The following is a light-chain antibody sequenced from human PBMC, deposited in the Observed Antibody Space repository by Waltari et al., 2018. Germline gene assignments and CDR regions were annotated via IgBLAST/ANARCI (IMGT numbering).Light chain of an antibody. CDR3: QQYGGSPWT. CDR2: GAS. J-gene: IGKJ1*01. V-gene: IGKV3-20*01. Sequence: EIVLTQSPGTLSLSPGERATLSCRASQTVSSNDLAWFQQNSGQAPKLLIFGASTRATGIPDRFSGSGSGTDFTLTISRLEPEDFAVYYCQQYGGSPWTFGQGSKVEIK. CDR1: QTVSSND.